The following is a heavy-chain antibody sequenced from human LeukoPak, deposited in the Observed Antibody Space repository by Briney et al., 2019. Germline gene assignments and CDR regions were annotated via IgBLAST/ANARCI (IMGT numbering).Heavy chain of an antibody. D-gene: IGHD1-26*01. CDR3: AKLLVGHDYFRH. CDR2: VSGSGGDT. CDR1: GFTFNTYA. J-gene: IGHJ4*01. Sequence: GGSLRLSCAASGFTFNTYAMTWIRQAPGKGLEWVAVVSGSGGDTKYADSVKGRLTISRDNSQTTLYLQMGSLRPEDTATYYCAKLLVGHDYFRHWGQGTLVTVSS. V-gene: IGHV3-23*01.